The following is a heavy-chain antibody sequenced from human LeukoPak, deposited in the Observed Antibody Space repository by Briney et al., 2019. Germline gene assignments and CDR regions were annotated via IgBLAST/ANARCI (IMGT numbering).Heavy chain of an antibody. D-gene: IGHD2-2*01. Sequence: SETLSLTCTVSGGSIRGFYWNWIQQPPGKGLEWIGHIYSSGTTDYSPSLKSRVTISVDTSKSQFSLRLTSVTAADTAVYYCASAGGGCSRTSCPIPYYGLDVWGQGTTVTVSS. CDR3: ASAGGGCSRTSCPIPYYGLDV. CDR1: GGSIRGFY. V-gene: IGHV4-59*01. CDR2: IYSSGTT. J-gene: IGHJ6*02.